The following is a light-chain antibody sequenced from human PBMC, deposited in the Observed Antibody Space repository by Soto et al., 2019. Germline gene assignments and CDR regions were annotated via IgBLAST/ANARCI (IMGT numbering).Light chain of an antibody. J-gene: IGKJ1*01. CDR1: QSISSW. CDR3: QQYNSYSAT. Sequence: DIQMTQSPSTLSASVGDTVTITSRASQSISSWLAWYQQKPGKAPKLLIYEPSSLESGVPSRFSGSGSGTEFPLTISRLQPDDFATYYCQQYNSYSATFGQGTKVEIK. V-gene: IGKV1-5*01. CDR2: EPS.